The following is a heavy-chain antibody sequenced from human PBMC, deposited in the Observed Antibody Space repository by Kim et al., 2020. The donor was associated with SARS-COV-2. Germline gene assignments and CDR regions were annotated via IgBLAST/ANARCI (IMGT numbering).Heavy chain of an antibody. J-gene: IGHJ6*02. V-gene: IGHV3-30*04. CDR3: ARDYYDSSGYSNYGMDV. CDR1: GFTFSSYA. CDR2: ISYDGSNK. D-gene: IGHD3-22*01. Sequence: GGSLRLSRAASGFTFSSYAMHWVRQAPGKGLEWVAVISYDGSNKYYADSVKGRFTISRDNSKNTLYLQMNSLRAEDTAVYYCARDYYDSSGYSNYGMDVWGQGTTVTVSS.